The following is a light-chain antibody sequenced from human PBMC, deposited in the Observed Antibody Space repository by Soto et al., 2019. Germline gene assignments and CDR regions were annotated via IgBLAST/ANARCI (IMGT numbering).Light chain of an antibody. J-gene: IGKJ1*01. CDR2: GAS. CDR3: QQYASSPRT. V-gene: IGKV3-20*01. Sequence: EIVLTQSPGTLSLSPGERATLFCRASQSCTTSQLAWYQQKPGQAPRVLIFGASSRATGVADRFSGSGSGTEFTLTIGGLEPEDSAVYYCQQYASSPRTFGQWTTVEIK. CDR1: QSCTTSQ.